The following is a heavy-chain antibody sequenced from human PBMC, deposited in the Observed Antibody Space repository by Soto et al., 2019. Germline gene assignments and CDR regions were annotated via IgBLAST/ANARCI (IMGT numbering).Heavy chain of an antibody. Sequence: EVQLVESGGGLVKPGGSLRLSCAASGFKFSDAWMSWVRQAPGKGPEWVGRIKSKGSGGTTEYAAPVKGRFTISRDDSENALFLQMNSLKTEDTAVYYCSWSRSINYYFDSWGQGTLVTVSS. D-gene: IGHD3-3*01. V-gene: IGHV3-15*01. J-gene: IGHJ4*02. CDR3: SWSRSINYYFDS. CDR2: IKSKGSGGTT. CDR1: GFKFSDAW.